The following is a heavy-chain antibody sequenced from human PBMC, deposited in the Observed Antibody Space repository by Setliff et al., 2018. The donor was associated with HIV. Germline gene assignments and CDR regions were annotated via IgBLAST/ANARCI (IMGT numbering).Heavy chain of an antibody. Sequence: SETLSLTCTVSGDSIGDYYWNWIRQPDGKGLEWSGRVYASAYSNYNPSLKSRVTMSVATSQNQFSLKLRSVNAADTAVYYCARDWVTRSNYYGSGSPWYFDFWGRGILVTVSS. CDR2: VYASAYS. D-gene: IGHD3-10*01. CDR1: GDSIGDYY. J-gene: IGHJ2*01. CDR3: ARDWVTRSNYYGSGSPWYFDF. V-gene: IGHV4-4*07.